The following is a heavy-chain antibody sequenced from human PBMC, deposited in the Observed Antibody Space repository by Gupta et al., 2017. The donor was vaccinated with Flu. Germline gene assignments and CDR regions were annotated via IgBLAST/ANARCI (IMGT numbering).Heavy chain of an antibody. Sequence: VQVVPSGADFMTSGASVTFSCKASGYTFTGHYLHWVRQAPGQGLEWIGWINPNSGDAKYAQMWHGRVTMTKDTSISTAFMDLTKSRSDDTAVYYCGRTWMQWWNHDFDFWGQGTLVTVSS. CDR3: GRTWMQWWNHDFDF. CDR1: GYTFTGHY. V-gene: IGHV1-2*02. D-gene: IGHD2-8*01. J-gene: IGHJ4*02. CDR2: INPNSGDA.